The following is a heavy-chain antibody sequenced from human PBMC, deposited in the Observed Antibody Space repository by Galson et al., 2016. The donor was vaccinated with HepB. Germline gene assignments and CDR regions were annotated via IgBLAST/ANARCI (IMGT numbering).Heavy chain of an antibody. CDR2: VYWDDDT. CDR1: GFSLSTNGVA. Sequence: PALVKPTQTLTLTWTFSGFSLSTNGVAVGWIRQPPRKALEWLALVYWDDDTRYSPSLKNRLTVTKDTSKNQAVLTMIDVDPVDTATYYGAHRSRALGAHFDAFDVWGQGTEVTVSA. J-gene: IGHJ3*01. V-gene: IGHV2-5*02. D-gene: IGHD3-3*01. CDR3: AHRSRALGAHFDAFDV.